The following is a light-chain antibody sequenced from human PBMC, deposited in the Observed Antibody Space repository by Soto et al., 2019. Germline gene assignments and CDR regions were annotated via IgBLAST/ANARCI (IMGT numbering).Light chain of an antibody. J-gene: IGKJ1*01. V-gene: IGKV1-39*01. Sequence: DIQMTQSPLSLAASVGDTITITCRASQSISHYVNWYQQEPGKAPKFLIYAASNLQRGIPSRFSGSGSGTDFTLTISSLQPEDFATYYCQQSYTTPWTFGQGTRVEV. CDR1: QSISHY. CDR2: AAS. CDR3: QQSYTTPWT.